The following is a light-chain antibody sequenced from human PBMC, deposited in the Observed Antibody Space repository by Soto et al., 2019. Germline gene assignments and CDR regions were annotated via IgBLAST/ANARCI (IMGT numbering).Light chain of an antibody. J-gene: IGKJ1*01. CDR2: NAS. V-gene: IGKV1-9*01. CDR3: QQHNNYPRT. Sequence: TQSPASLPASLGDRATITFRASQGISSYLAWCQQKPGKAPKLLISNASTLQSGVPSKFSGSGSGTEFTPTISSLQPEDFATYYCQQHNNYPRTFGQGTKVDIK. CDR1: QGISSY.